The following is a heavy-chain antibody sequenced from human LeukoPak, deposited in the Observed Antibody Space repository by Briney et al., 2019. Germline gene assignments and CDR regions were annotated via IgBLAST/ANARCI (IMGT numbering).Heavy chain of an antibody. Sequence: SETQSLTCAASGGSISSSNWWSWVRQPPGKGLEWIGEIYHSGSTNYNPSLKSRVTISVDKSKNQFSLKLSSVTAADTAVYYCARASFKYGSGSYFDYWGQGTLVTVSS. D-gene: IGHD3-10*01. V-gene: IGHV4-4*02. CDR2: IYHSGST. CDR1: GGSISSSNW. J-gene: IGHJ4*02. CDR3: ARASFKYGSGSYFDY.